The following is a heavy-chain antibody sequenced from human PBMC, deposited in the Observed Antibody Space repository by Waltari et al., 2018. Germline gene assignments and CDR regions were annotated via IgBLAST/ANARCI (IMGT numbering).Heavy chain of an antibody. D-gene: IGHD6-13*01. CDR3: ARFGGSSWYEGGDAFDI. CDR2: IYPGDSDT. CDR1: GYSFTSYW. J-gene: IGHJ3*02. V-gene: IGHV5-51*01. Sequence: EVQLVQSGAEVKKPGESLKISCKGSGYSFTSYWIGWVRKLPGKGLEWVGIIYPGDSDTRYSPSFQGQVTISADKSISTAYLQWSSLKASDTAMYYCARFGGSSWYEGGDAFDIWGQGTMVTVSS.